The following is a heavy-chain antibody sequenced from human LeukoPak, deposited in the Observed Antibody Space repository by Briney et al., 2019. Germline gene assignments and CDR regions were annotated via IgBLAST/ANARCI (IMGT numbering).Heavy chain of an antibody. CDR3: ARDPRGGGYFDY. Sequence: SSETLSLTCTVSGGSISSGTYYWSWIRQHPGKGLEWIGYIYYSGSTYYNPPLKSRVTISVDTTKNQFSLKLSSVTAADTAVYYCARDPRGGGYFDYWGQGTLVTVSS. V-gene: IGHV4-31*03. D-gene: IGHD3-16*01. CDR1: GGSISSGTYY. J-gene: IGHJ4*02. CDR2: IYYSGST.